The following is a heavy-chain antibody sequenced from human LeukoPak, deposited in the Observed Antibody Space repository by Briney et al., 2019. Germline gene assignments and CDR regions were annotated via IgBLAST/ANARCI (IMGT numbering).Heavy chain of an antibody. Sequence: PGWSLRLSWAASGFTVSSDYMSWVRQAPGKGLEWVSVIYSGGSTYYADSVKGRFTISRDNSKNTLYLQMNSLRAEDTAVYYCASNLGIDSSVSYWGQGTLVTVSS. J-gene: IGHJ4*02. CDR3: ASNLGIDSSVSY. CDR2: IYSGGST. CDR1: GFTVSSDY. V-gene: IGHV3-53*01. D-gene: IGHD3-22*01.